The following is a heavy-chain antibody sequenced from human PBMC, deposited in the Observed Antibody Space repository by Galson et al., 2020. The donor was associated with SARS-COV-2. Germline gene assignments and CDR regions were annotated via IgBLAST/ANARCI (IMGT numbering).Heavy chain of an antibody. Sequence: GESLKISCQASGYRFTSYWIGWVRPMPGKGLEWMGIVFPGDSETRYSPSFQGQVTISDDKSISTAYLQWSSLKASDTAMYYCARHTADCSNGICDADYYHGMDDWGQGTAVTVSS. J-gene: IGHJ6*02. CDR2: VFPGDSET. V-gene: IGHV5-51*01. D-gene: IGHD2-8*01. CDR3: ARHTADCSNGICDADYYHGMDD. CDR1: GYRFTSYW.